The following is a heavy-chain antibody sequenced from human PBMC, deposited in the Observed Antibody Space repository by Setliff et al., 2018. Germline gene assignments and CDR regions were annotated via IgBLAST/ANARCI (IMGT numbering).Heavy chain of an antibody. Sequence: LSLTCTVSGGSIGSSFWNWIRQSPGKGLEWIGYKSNRGDTNSNPSLRSRLTMSVDTSKSQFSLNLTSVTAADTAVYFCARAVGSSGYFPYWYFDLWGRGALVTVSS. J-gene: IGHJ2*01. CDR3: ARAVGSSGYFPYWYFDL. CDR2: KSNRGDT. D-gene: IGHD3-22*01. V-gene: IGHV4-59*01. CDR1: GGSIGSSF.